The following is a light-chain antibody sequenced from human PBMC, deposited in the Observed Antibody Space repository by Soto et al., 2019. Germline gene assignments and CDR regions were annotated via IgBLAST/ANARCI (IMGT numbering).Light chain of an antibody. CDR1: QSVLYSSNNKNY. CDR2: WAS. CDR3: QHYESTPPT. J-gene: IGKJ2*01. Sequence: DIVMTQSPDSLAVSLGERATINCKSSQSVLYSSNNKNYLAWYQQRPGQPPKLLIYWASTRESGVPDRFSGSGSGTDFTLTIASLQAEDVAVCYCQHYESTPPTFGQGTKLEIK. V-gene: IGKV4-1*01.